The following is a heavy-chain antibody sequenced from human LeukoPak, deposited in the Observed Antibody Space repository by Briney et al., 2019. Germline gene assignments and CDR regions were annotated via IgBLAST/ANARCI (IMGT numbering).Heavy chain of an antibody. CDR2: INHSGST. J-gene: IGHJ4*02. Sequence: PSETLSLTCAVYGGSFSGYYWSWIRQPPGKGLDWIGEINHSGSTNYNPSLKSRVTISVDTSKNQFSLKLSSVTAADTAVYYCARGWRYYDYVWGSYRFDYWGQGTLVTVSS. V-gene: IGHV4-34*01. CDR1: GGSFSGYY. CDR3: ARGWRYYDYVWGSYRFDY. D-gene: IGHD3-16*02.